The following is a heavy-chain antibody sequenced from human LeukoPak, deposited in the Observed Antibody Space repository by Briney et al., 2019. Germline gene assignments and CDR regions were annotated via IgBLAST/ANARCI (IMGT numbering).Heavy chain of an antibody. CDR2: IIPIFGTA. J-gene: IGHJ4*02. V-gene: IGHV1-69*06. Sequence: SVKVSCKASGGTFSSYAISWVRQAPGQGLEWMGGIIPIFGTASYAQKFQGRVTITADKSTSTAYMELSSLRSEDTAVYYCARDQGDDYVWGSYYSDYWGQGTLVTVSS. D-gene: IGHD3-16*01. CDR1: GGTFSSYA. CDR3: ARDQGDDYVWGSYYSDY.